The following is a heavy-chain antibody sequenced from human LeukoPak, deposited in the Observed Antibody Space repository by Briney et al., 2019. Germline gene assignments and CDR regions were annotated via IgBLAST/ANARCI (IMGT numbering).Heavy chain of an antibody. CDR2: IRYDGSNK. V-gene: IGHV3-30*02. CDR3: ARELVKDIVVVPAAHFAFDI. Sequence: GGSLRLSCAASGFTFSSYGMHWVRQAPGKGLEWVAFIRYDGSNKYYADSVKGRFTISRDNSKNTLYLQMNSLRAEDTAVYYCARELVKDIVVVPAAHFAFDIWGQGTMVTVSS. D-gene: IGHD2-2*01. CDR1: GFTFSSYG. J-gene: IGHJ3*02.